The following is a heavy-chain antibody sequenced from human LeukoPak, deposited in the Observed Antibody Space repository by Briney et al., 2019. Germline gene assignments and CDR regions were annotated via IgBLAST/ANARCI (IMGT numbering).Heavy chain of an antibody. CDR3: TRETGSYHGNDY. J-gene: IGHJ4*02. Sequence: WASVKVFCKASGYTFTGYYMHWVRRAPGQGLEWMGRINPNNGATNYAQKLQGRVTITGDTSISTAYMELSSLRSDDTAVYYCTRETGSYHGNDYWGQGTLVTVSS. CDR1: GYTFTGYY. D-gene: IGHD1-26*01. V-gene: IGHV1-2*06. CDR2: INPNNGAT.